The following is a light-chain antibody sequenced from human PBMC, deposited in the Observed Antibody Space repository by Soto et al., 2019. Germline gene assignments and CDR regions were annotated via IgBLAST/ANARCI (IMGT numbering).Light chain of an antibody. CDR1: SSNIGSNT. CDR3: AAWDDSLNGPV. Sequence: QSVRTQPPSASVTPGQRVTISCSGSSSNIGSNTVNWYQQLPGTPPNLLSYSNNQRPSGVPDRFSGSKSGTSACLAISGLPSEDDADYYCAAWDDSLNGPVFGGGTKLNVL. V-gene: IGLV1-44*01. J-gene: IGLJ2*01. CDR2: SNN.